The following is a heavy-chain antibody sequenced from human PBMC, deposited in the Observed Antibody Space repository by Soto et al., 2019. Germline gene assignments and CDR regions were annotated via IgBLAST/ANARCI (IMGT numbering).Heavy chain of an antibody. Sequence: ASVKVSCKXSGYTFTGYYMHWVRQAPGQGLEWMGWINPNSGGTNYAQKFQGRVTMTRDTSISTAYMELSRLRSDDTAVYYCARDGDFTCSGGSCQYYYYYGMDVWGQGTTVTVSS. CDR3: ARDGDFTCSGGSCQYYYYYGMDV. V-gene: IGHV1-2*02. J-gene: IGHJ6*02. D-gene: IGHD2-15*01. CDR1: GYTFTGYY. CDR2: INPNSGGT.